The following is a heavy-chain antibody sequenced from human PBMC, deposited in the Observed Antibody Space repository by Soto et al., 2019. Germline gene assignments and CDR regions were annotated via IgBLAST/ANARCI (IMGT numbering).Heavy chain of an antibody. CDR2: ITSSGFAI. V-gene: IGHV3-21*06. CDR1: GFPFSSYS. CDR3: TRRTGTTYAP. Sequence: EVQLVESGGGLVKPGGSLRLSCAASGFPFSSYSMSWVRQAPGKGLEWVSSITSSGFAIYYADSVKVRFSISRDNVKNSLYLQMNSLRAADTAVYFCTRRTGTTYAPWGQGTLFTVSS. D-gene: IGHD1-1*01. J-gene: IGHJ5*02.